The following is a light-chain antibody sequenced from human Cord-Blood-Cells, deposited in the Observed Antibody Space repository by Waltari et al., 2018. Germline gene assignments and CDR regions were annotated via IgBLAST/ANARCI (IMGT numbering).Light chain of an antibody. J-gene: IGLJ3*02. Sequence: QSVLTQPPSVSGAPGHRVTISGTGSSPNIGAGYYVHWYQQLPGTAPKLLINGNSNRPSGVPDRFSGSKSGTSASLAITGLQAEDEADYYCQSYDSSLIWVFGGGTKLTVL. CDR2: GNS. CDR3: QSYDSSLIWV. V-gene: IGLV1-40*01. CDR1: SPNIGAGYY.